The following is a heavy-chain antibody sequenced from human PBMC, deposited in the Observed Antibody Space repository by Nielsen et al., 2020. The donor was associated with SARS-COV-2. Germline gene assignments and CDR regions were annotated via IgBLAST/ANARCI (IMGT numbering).Heavy chain of an antibody. V-gene: IGHV1-2*06. CDR2: INPNSGVT. Sequence: ASVKVSCKASGYTFTGYYIHWVRQAPGQGLEWMGRINPNSGVTEFAQQFQGRVTMTRDTSSSIAYMELTSLKSDDAAVYYCARGPGDCSGGNCYSAVGGYTYFYFGMDVWGQGTTVSVSS. CDR1: GYTFTGYY. D-gene: IGHD2-15*01. J-gene: IGHJ6*02. CDR3: ARGPGDCSGGNCYSAVGGYTYFYFGMDV.